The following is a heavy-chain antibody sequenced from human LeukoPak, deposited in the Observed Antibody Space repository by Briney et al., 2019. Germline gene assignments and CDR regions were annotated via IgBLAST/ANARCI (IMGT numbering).Heavy chain of an antibody. Sequence: PGGSLRLSCAVSGFTFSNYNMNWVRQTPGKGLEWVSSITRSSIYTFYADSVKGRFTISRDNAKNSLSLQMNSLRAEDTAVYYCARDPYDGSYGDDYYYYMDFWGKGTTVTISS. J-gene: IGHJ6*03. V-gene: IGHV3-21*01. CDR3: ARDPYDGSYGDDYYYYMDF. CDR1: GFTFSNYN. CDR2: ITRSSIYT. D-gene: IGHD1-26*01.